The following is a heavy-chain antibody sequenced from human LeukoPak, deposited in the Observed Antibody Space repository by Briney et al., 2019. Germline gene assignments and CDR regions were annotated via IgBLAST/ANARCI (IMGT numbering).Heavy chain of an antibody. Sequence: PGGSLRLSCAASGFTPSSYAMHWVRQAPGKGLEWVAVISYDGSNKYYADSVKGRFTISRDNSKNTLYLQMNSLRAEDTAVYYCARDRVGATDYFDYWGQGTLVTVSS. D-gene: IGHD1-26*01. CDR3: ARDRVGATDYFDY. V-gene: IGHV3-30-3*01. CDR1: GFTPSSYA. J-gene: IGHJ4*02. CDR2: ISYDGSNK.